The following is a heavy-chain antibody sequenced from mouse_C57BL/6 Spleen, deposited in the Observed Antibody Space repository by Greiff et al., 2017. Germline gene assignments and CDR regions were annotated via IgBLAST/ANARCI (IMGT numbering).Heavy chain of an antibody. J-gene: IGHJ3*01. Sequence: VQGVESGAELVRPGASVTLSCKASGYTFTDSEMHWVKQTPVHGLEWIGAIDPATGGTAYTQKFQGKAILTADKSSSTAYLERRSLTSEDSAVYYCIRGLLWFAYWGQGTLVTVSA. CDR2: IDPATGGT. D-gene: IGHD2-3*01. CDR1: GYTFTDSE. V-gene: IGHV1-15*01. CDR3: IRGLLWFAY.